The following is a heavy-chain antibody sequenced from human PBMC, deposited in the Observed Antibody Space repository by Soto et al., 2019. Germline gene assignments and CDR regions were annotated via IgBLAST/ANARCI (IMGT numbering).Heavy chain of an antibody. V-gene: IGHV1-69*06. CDR1: GGTFNNYG. CDR2: IIPIFGTS. Sequence: QVQLVQSGAEVKKPGSSVKVSCKASGGTFNNYGISWVRQAPGQGLEWMGGIIPIFGTSSYRQKFQGRVTIGGDKSTDTAYMELRSLRSEDTAVYFCARDMSFCTNGVCYKHLDYWGQGTLVTVSS. CDR3: ARDMSFCTNGVCYKHLDY. J-gene: IGHJ4*02. D-gene: IGHD2-8*01.